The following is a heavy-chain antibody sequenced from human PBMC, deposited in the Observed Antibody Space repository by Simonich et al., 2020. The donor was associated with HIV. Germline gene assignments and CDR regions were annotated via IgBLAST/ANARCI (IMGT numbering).Heavy chain of an antibody. CDR1: GASFSGYY. V-gene: IGHV4-34*01. J-gene: IGHJ4*02. D-gene: IGHD6-13*01. CDR3: ARLTAAGGSNQLDY. Sequence: QVQLQQWGAGLLKPSETLSLTCAVYGASFSGYYWSWIRQPPGKGLEWIGEINHSGRTNYNPALKRRVTVSVDTSKSQFSLKLRSVTAADTAVYYCARLTAAGGSNQLDYWGQGTLVTVSS. CDR2: INHSGRT.